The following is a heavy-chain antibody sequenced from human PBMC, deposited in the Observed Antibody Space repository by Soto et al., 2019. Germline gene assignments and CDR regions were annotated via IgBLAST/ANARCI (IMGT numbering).Heavy chain of an antibody. CDR3: ARRHLAVAVSPWFDP. CDR2: IDSSGEK. CDR1: GLSITDSEMG. D-gene: IGHD6-19*01. J-gene: IGHJ5*02. Sequence: QVTLKESGPVLVKPTETLTLRCTVSGLSITDSEMGVSWIRQPPGQPLEWLAHIDSSGEKSYRTFLKSGLAISKDTSKSQIVLTMTTMDPADTPTYYCARRHLAVAVSPWFDPWGQGIPVTVSS. V-gene: IGHV2-26*01.